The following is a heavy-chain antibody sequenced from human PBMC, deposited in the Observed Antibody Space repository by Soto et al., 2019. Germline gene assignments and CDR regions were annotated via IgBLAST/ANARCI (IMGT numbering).Heavy chain of an antibody. CDR1: GGSVNSDNFS. V-gene: IGHV4-39*01. J-gene: IGHJ6*03. CDR2: IRNGGAA. CDR3: VRLPPTVTPGRNFYFYMDV. Sequence: QLRLQESGPRLLRPLATLSLTYAVSGGSVNSDNFSWGWVRHPPGKGPEWGATIRNGGAANYNPTPRGRVCLSMDTARNEISMQLTAVTAADTSLYYCVRLPPTVTPGRNFYFYMDVWGKGTTVTVSS. D-gene: IGHD4-17*01.